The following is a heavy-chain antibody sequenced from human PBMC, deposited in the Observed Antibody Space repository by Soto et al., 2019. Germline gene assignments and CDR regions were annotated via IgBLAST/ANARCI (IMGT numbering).Heavy chain of an antibody. J-gene: IGHJ4*02. CDR2: INPSGGIT. V-gene: IGHV1-46*01. CDR1: GYTFTSYY. CDR3: ARRPLCSGGSCKAFDY. D-gene: IGHD2-15*01. Sequence: VQLVQSGAEVKKPGASVKVSCKASGYTFTSYYMHWVRQAPGQGLEWRGIINPSGGITSYAQKFQGRVTMTRDTTTSTVYMELSSLRSEDTAVYYCARRPLCSGGSCKAFDYWGQGTLVTVSS.